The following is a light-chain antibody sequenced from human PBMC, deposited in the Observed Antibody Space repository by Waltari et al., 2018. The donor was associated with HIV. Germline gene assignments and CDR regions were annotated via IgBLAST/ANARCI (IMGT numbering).Light chain of an antibody. Sequence: QSALTQPASVSGFLGQSINISCPGISTDSRFYQYVSWYQQYPGKIPRLIIFDINKRPSGVSAHCSGYRPGNSASLTFSGLQSGDEAHYYCASNRLDYTLIFCGGTKLTVL. V-gene: IGLV2-14*03. CDR1: STDSRFYQY. CDR3: ASNRLDYTLI. CDR2: DIN. J-gene: IGLJ2*01.